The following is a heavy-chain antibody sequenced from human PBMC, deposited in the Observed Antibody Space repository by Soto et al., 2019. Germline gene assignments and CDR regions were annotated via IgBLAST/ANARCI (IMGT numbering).Heavy chain of an antibody. CDR2: MSCSGTTI. D-gene: IGHD6-19*01. Sequence: GGSLRLSCAPSGFIFSDYYMSWIRQTPGKGREWVSYMSCSGTTIDYADSVKGRFTISRDNLRSTVYLQMNSLTAEDTAVYYCARPLVAPVAGPYYYGMDVWGQGTTVTVSS. V-gene: IGHV3-11*04. CDR3: ARPLVAPVAGPYYYGMDV. CDR1: GFIFSDYY. J-gene: IGHJ6*02.